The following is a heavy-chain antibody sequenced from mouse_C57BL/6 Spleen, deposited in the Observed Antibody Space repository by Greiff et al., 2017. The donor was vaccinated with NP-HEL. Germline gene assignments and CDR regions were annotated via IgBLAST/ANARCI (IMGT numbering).Heavy chain of an antibody. CDR1: GYTFTSYW. CDR3: PRGGSSYWFAY. J-gene: IGHJ3*01. V-gene: IGHV1-5*01. Sequence: EVQLQQSGTVLARPGASVKMSCKTSGYTFTSYWMHWVKQRPGQGLEWIGAIYPGNSDTSYNQKFKGKAKLTAVTSASNAYMELSSLTNEDSAVYYCPRGGSSYWFAYWGQGTLVTVSA. D-gene: IGHD1-1*01. CDR2: IYPGNSDT.